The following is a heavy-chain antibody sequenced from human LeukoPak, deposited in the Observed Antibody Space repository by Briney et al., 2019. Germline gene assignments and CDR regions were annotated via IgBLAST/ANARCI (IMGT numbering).Heavy chain of an antibody. Sequence: GGSQRLSCAASGFTFSSYAMRWVRQAPGKGLEWVVVISYDGSNKYYADSVKGRFTISRDNSKNTLYLQMNSLRAEDTAVYYCARDQGYCSGGSCSSRYFQHWGQGTLVTVSS. CDR1: GFTFSSYA. CDR3: ARDQGYCSGGSCSSRYFQH. J-gene: IGHJ1*01. D-gene: IGHD2-15*01. CDR2: ISYDGSNK. V-gene: IGHV3-30*04.